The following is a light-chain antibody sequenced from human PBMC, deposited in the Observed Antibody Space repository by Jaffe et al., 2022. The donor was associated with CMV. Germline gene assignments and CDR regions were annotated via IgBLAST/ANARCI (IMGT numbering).Light chain of an antibody. CDR1: QDIGNY. CDR2: DAS. Sequence: DIQMTQSPSSLSASVGDRVTITCQASQDIGNYLNWYQQRPGGAPKLLIYDASNLEAGVPSRFSGSGSGTHFIFTISSLQPDDVAAYYCQQYHSLPTFGQVTRLEIK. CDR3: QQYHSLPT. J-gene: IGKJ5*01. V-gene: IGKV1-33*01.